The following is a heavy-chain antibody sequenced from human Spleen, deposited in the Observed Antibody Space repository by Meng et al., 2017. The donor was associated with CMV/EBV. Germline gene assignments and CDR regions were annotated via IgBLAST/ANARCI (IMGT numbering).Heavy chain of an antibody. V-gene: IGHV3-30-3*01. CDR1: GFSFSNYA. CDR3: ARGGYYGSGSYSDLLGYYFDY. Sequence: GESLKISCEGSGFSFSNYAMNWVRQAPGKGLEWVAVISYDGSNKYYADSVKGRFTISRDNSKNTLYLQMNSLRADDTAVYFCARGGYYGSGSYSDLLGYYFDYWGQGMLVTV. D-gene: IGHD3-10*01. CDR2: ISYDGSNK. J-gene: IGHJ4*02.